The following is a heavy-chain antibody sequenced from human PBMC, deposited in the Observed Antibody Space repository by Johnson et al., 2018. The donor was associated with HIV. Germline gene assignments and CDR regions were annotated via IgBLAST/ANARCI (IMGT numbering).Heavy chain of an antibody. CDR1: GFTFTSYA. J-gene: IGHJ3*02. CDR3: ANALILDAFDI. Sequence: EVQLVESGGGLVQPGGSLSLSCAVSGFTFTSYAMTWVRQAPGKGPECVSAITGDDDITYHADFVQGRFTISRDNSKNTLYLEMSSLRAEDTAVYYCANALILDAFDIWGQGTMVTVSS. CDR2: ITGDDDIT. D-gene: IGHD2-21*01. V-gene: IGHV3-23*04.